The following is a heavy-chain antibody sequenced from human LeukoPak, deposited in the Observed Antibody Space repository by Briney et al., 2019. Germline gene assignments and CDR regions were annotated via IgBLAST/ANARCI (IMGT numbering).Heavy chain of an antibody. CDR1: GFTVSSNY. CDR3: ARDELTGRFLD. J-gene: IGHJ4*02. D-gene: IGHD3-3*01. V-gene: IGHV3-53*01. Sequence: GGSLRLSCAASGFTVSSNYMSWVRQAPGKGLEWVSVIYSAGGGGDTYYADSVKGRFTISRDNSKNMLYLQMNSLRAEDTAVYYCARDELTGRFLDWGQGTLVTVSS. CDR2: IYSAGGGGDT.